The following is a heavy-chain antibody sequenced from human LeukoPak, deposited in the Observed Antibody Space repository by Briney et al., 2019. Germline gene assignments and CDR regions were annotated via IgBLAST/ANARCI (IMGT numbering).Heavy chain of an antibody. Sequence: GGSLRLSCAGSGFIFSSYGMHWVRQAPGKGLEWVAVISYDGSNKYYADSVKGRFTISRDNSKNTLYLQMNSLRAEDTAVYYCAKDNPKYYDFWSGYYNWFDPWGQGTLVTVSS. CDR2: ISYDGSNK. V-gene: IGHV3-30*18. D-gene: IGHD3-3*01. J-gene: IGHJ5*02. CDR3: AKDNPKYYDFWSGYYNWFDP. CDR1: GFIFSSYG.